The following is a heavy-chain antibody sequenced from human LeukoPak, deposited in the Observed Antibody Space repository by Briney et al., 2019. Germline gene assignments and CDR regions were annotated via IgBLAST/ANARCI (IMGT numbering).Heavy chain of an antibody. D-gene: IGHD5-12*01. CDR1: GGSISSYY. Sequence: SETLSLTCTVSGGSISSYYWSWIRQPPGKGLEWIGYIYYSGSTNYNPSLKSRVTISVDTPKNQFSLKLNSVTAADTAVYYCARDSWLLHIDFWGQGILVTVSS. CDR2: IYYSGST. V-gene: IGHV4-59*12. CDR3: ARDSWLLHIDF. J-gene: IGHJ4*02.